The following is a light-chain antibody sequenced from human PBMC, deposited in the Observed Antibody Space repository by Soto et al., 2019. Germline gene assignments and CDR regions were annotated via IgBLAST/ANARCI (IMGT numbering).Light chain of an antibody. Sequence: EIVLTQSPGALSLSPGERATLSCRASQSVTNNYLAWYLQKPGQPPRLLIYGASSRATGIPDRFSGSGSGTDFTLPISRLEPEDFAVYYCQLYGSSRTFGQGTKVDIK. J-gene: IGKJ1*01. CDR3: QLYGSSRT. CDR1: QSVTNNY. V-gene: IGKV3-20*01. CDR2: GAS.